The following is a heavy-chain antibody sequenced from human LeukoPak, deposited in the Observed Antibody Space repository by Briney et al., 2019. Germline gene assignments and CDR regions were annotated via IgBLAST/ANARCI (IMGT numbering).Heavy chain of an antibody. D-gene: IGHD1-7*01. CDR3: AKTRITGTTLVEY. Sequence: GGSLRLSCAASGFTFSTYGIHWVRQAPGKGPEWVSYISSGGSPIYYADSVKGRFTISRDNAKNSLYLQMNNLRAEDTAFYYCAKTRITGTTLVEYWGQGTLVTVSS. CDR1: GFTFSTYG. CDR2: ISSGGSPI. J-gene: IGHJ4*02. V-gene: IGHV3-48*03.